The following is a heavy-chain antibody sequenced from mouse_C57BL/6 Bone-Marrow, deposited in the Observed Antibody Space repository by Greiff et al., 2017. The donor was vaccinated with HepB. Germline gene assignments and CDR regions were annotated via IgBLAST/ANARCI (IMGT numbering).Heavy chain of an antibody. CDR1: GYSITSGYY. J-gene: IGHJ4*01. V-gene: IGHV3-6*01. Sequence: EVKLVESGPGLVKPSQSLSLTCSVTGYSITSGYYWNWIRQFPGNKLEWMGYISYDGSNNYNPSLKNRISITRDTSKNQFFLKLNSVTTEDTATYYCARRRVWSNYYAMDYWGQGTSVTVSS. CDR2: ISYDGSN. CDR3: ARRRVWSNYYAMDY. D-gene: IGHD2-10*02.